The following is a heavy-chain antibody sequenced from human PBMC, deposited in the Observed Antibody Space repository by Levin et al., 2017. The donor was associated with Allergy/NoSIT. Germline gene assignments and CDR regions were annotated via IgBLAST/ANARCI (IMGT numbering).Heavy chain of an antibody. J-gene: IGHJ4*02. CDR1: GFTFDTYW. CDR3: ARDPPTVAARFDY. V-gene: IGHV3-7*01. Sequence: GGSLRLSCAASGFTFDTYWISWVRQPPGKGLEWVANIKQDGSEKYYVDSVRGRFTISRDNAKNSLYLQMSSLRHDDTAVYYCARDPPTVAARFDYWGQGTLVTVSS. D-gene: IGHD6-6*01. CDR2: IKQDGSEK.